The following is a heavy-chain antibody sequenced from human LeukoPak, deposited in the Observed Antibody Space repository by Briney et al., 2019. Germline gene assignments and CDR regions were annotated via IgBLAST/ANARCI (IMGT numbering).Heavy chain of an antibody. D-gene: IGHD3-22*01. V-gene: IGHV1-69*04. CDR3: AREPTYYYDSSGYYFAY. CDR2: IIPILGIA. Sequence: SVKVSCKASGGTFSSYAISWVRQAPGQGLEWMGRIIPILGIANYAQKFQGRVTITADKSTSTAYMELSSLRSEDTAVYYCAREPTYYYDSSGYYFAYWGQGTLVTVSS. CDR1: GGTFSSYA. J-gene: IGHJ4*02.